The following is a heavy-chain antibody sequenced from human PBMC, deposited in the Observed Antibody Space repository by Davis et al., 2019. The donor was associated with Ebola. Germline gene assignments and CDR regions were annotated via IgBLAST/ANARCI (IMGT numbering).Heavy chain of an antibody. CDR3: ARTSIVGTTTTASDI. V-gene: IGHV1-18*01. CDR1: GGTFSNHA. D-gene: IGHD1-26*01. Sequence: ASVKVSCKASGGTFSNHAISWVRQAPEQGLEWMGWISAYNGNTNYAQKVQGRVTMTTDTSTGTAYLDLRSLRSDDTAVYFCARTSIVGTTTTASDIWGQGTLVTVSS. CDR2: ISAYNGNT. J-gene: IGHJ3*02.